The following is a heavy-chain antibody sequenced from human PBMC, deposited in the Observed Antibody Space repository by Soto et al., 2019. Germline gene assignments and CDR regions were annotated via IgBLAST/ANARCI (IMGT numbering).Heavy chain of an antibody. J-gene: IGHJ4*02. Sequence: QVPLVQSGAEVKKPGASVKVSCKASGYTFTSYAMHWVRQAPGQRLEWMGWINAGNGNTKYSQKFQGRVTITRDTSASTAYMELSSLRSEDTAVYYCARGDLYDFWSGYFDYWGQGTLVTVSS. V-gene: IGHV1-3*01. CDR3: ARGDLYDFWSGYFDY. D-gene: IGHD3-3*01. CDR2: INAGNGNT. CDR1: GYTFTSYA.